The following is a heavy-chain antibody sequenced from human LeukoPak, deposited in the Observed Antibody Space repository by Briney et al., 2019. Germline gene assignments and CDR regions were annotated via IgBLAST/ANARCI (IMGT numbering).Heavy chain of an antibody. CDR2: VSKNSNYI. Sequence: GGSLRLSCAASRFTFSSYSMIWVRQAPGKGLEWVSSVSKNSNYIYYADSVKGRFTISRDNAKNSLYLQMNSLRAEDTAVYYCASLPYCGADCYTDYWGQGTLVIVSS. J-gene: IGHJ4*02. CDR3: ASLPYCGADCYTDY. V-gene: IGHV3-21*01. CDR1: RFTFSSYS. D-gene: IGHD2-21*02.